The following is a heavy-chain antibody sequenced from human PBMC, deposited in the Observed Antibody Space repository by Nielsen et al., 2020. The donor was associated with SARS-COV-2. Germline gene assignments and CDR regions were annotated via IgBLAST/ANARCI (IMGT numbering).Heavy chain of an antibody. CDR1: GFTFSSYA. CDR2: ISYDGSNK. V-gene: IGHV3-30*04. D-gene: IGHD6-19*01. CDR3: ARAEAVAGNDY. Sequence: GESLKISCAASGFTFSSYAMHWVRQAPGKGLEWVAVISYDGSNKYYADSVKGRFTISRDNSKNTLYLQMNSLRAEDTAVYYCARAEAVAGNDYWGQGTLVTVSS. J-gene: IGHJ4*02.